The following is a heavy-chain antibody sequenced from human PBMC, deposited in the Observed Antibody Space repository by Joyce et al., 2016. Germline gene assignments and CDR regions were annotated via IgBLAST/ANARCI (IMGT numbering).Heavy chain of an antibody. CDR1: GGTFSTYS. D-gene: IGHD3-10*01. CDR3: ALMVRGVIIV. Sequence: QVRLEQSGAEVKEPGYSVRVSCKASGGTFSTYSTNWVRQAPGQGLEWLGGITPVFGTTNHAQSFQDRVTITADESANTAYMYLSSLTSDDTAIYFCALMVRGVIIVWGQGTMVTVSS. CDR2: ITPVFGTT. J-gene: IGHJ3*01. V-gene: IGHV1-69*12.